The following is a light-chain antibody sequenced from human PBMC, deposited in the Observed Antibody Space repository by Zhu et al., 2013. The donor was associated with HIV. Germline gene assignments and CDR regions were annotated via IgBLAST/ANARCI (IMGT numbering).Light chain of an antibody. Sequence: QSALTQPPSASGSPGQSVTISCTGTSSDVGGYNYVSWYQQHPGKAPKFMIYEVSKRPSGVPDRFSGSKSGNTAFLTVSGLQAEDEASYYCSSYASSGAQIFGXGTKVTVL. CDR3: SSYASSGAQI. J-gene: IGLJ1*01. CDR2: EVS. CDR1: SSDVGGYNY. V-gene: IGLV2-8*01.